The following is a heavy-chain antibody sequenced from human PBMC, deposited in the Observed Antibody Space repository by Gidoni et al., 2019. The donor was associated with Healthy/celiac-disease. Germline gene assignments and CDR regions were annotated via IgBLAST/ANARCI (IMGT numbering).Heavy chain of an antibody. CDR1: GGSFSGYY. J-gene: IGHJ6*02. CDR2: INHSGST. CDR3: ARARAFATDYDFWSGQYYYGMDV. V-gene: IGHV4-34*01. Sequence: QVQLQQWGAGLLKPSETLSLTCAVYGGSFSGYYWSWIRQPPGKGLEWIGEINHSGSTNYNPSLKSRVTISVDTSKNQFSLKLSSVTAADTAVYYCARARAFATDYDFWSGQYYYGMDVWGQGTTVTVSS. D-gene: IGHD3-3*01.